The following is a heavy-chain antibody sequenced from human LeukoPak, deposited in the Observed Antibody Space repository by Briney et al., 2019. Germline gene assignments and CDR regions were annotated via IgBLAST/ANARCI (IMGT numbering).Heavy chain of an antibody. CDR3: ARQSYDYGSGSHLDY. CDR1: GGSISSYY. Sequence: SETLSLTCTVSGGSISSYYWSWIRQPPGKGLEWIGYIYYSGSTNYNPSLKSRVTISVDTSKSQFSLKLSSVTAADTAVYYYARQSYDYGSGSHLDYWGQGTLVTVSS. D-gene: IGHD3-10*01. J-gene: IGHJ4*02. CDR2: IYYSGST. V-gene: IGHV4-59*08.